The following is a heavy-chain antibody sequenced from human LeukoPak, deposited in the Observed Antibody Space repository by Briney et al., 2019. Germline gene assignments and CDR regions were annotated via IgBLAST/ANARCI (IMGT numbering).Heavy chain of an antibody. V-gene: IGHV3-48*03. Sequence: PGGSLRLSCAASAFSLSNYEMNWVRQAPGKGLEWVSYISSSGSNIYYADSVKGRFTISRDNAKNSLYLQMNSLRAEDTAVYYCARGWISDSFDYWGQGTLVTVSS. CDR2: ISSSGSNI. CDR1: AFSLSNYE. CDR3: ARGWISDSFDY. D-gene: IGHD5-12*01. J-gene: IGHJ4*02.